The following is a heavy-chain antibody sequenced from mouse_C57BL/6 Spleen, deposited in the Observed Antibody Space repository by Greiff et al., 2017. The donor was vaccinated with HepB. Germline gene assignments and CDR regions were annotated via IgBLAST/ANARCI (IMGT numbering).Heavy chain of an antibody. J-gene: IGHJ1*03. D-gene: IGHD1-1*01. V-gene: IGHV1-82*01. CDR2: IYPGDGDT. CDR1: GYAFSSSW. Sequence: QVQLQQSGPELVKPGASVKISCKASGYAFSSSWMNWVKQRPGKGLEWIGRIYPGDGDTNYNGKFKGKATLTADKSSSTAYMQISRLTSEDSAVYFCAIITTVVAHWYFDVWGTGTTVTVSS. CDR3: AIITTVVAHWYFDV.